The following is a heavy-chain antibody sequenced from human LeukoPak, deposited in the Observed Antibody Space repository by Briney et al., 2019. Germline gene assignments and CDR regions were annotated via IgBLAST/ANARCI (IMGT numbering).Heavy chain of an antibody. D-gene: IGHD2-2*02. CDR2: VYPADSDT. CDR1: EYTFSDLW. J-gene: IGHJ4*02. CDR3: ARTQGLYGAADY. Sequence: HGESLKISCQASEYTFSDLWIGWVRQMPGQGLEWMGSVYPADSDTRYSPSFEGHVTISADKSTNTAFLQWNSLQSSDSGIYFCARTQGLYGAADYWGQGTLVISSS. V-gene: IGHV5-51*01.